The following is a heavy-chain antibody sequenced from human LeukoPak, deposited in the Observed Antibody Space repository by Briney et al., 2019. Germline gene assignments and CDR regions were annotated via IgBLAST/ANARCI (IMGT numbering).Heavy chain of an antibody. CDR3: AKDRVVVPAAIGYYYGMDV. CDR2: ISGSGGST. V-gene: IGHV3-23*01. D-gene: IGHD2-2*02. J-gene: IGHJ6*04. CDR1: GFTFSSYA. Sequence: GGSLRLSCAASGFTFSSYAMSWVRQAPGKGLEWVSAISGSGGSTYYADSVKGRFTISRSNSKNTLYLQMNSLRAEDTAVYYCAKDRVVVPAAIGYYYGMDVWGKGTTVTVSS.